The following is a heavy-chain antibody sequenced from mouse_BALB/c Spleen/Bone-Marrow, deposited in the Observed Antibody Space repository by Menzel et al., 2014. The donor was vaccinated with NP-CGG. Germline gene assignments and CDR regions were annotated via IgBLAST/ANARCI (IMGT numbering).Heavy chain of an antibody. J-gene: IGHJ1*01. V-gene: IGHV14-3*02. Sequence: EVQLQQSGAELVKPGASVKLSCTASGFNIKDTYMHWVKQRPEQGLEWIGRIDPANGNTKYDPKFQGKATITADTASNTAYLQLSSLTSEDTAVYYCARWGKLGRRCFDDWGAGTTVTVSS. CDR2: IDPANGNT. CDR1: GFNIKDTY. CDR3: ARWGKLGRRCFDD. D-gene: IGHD4-1*01.